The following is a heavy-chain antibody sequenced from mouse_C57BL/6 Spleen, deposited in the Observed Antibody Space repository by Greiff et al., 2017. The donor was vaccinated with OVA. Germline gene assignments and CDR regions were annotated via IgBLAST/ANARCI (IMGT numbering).Heavy chain of an antibody. V-gene: IGHV1-26*01. D-gene: IGHD1-1*01. CDR1: GSTFTDYY. CDR2: INPNNGGT. J-gene: IGHJ2*01. CDR3: ARGSSSHFDY. Sequence: LVEPGASVKISCKASGSTFTDYYMNWVKQSHGKSLEWIGDINPNNGGTSYNQKFKGKATLTVDKSSSTAYMELRSLTSEDSAVYYCARGSSSHFDYWGQGTTLTVSS.